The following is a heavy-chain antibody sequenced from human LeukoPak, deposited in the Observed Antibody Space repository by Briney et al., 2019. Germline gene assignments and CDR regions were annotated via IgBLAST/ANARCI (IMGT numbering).Heavy chain of an antibody. J-gene: IGHJ4*02. CDR3: ARDPLTEELPIDY. CDR2: IKQDGSEQ. D-gene: IGHD1-7*01. Sequence: GGSLRLSCAASGFTFSTFWMSWVRQAPGKGLEWVANIKQDGSEQYYVDSVRGRFTISRDNAKNSLYLQMNSLRAEDTAVYYCARDPLTEELPIDYWGQGTLVTVSS. CDR1: GFTFSTFW. V-gene: IGHV3-7*03.